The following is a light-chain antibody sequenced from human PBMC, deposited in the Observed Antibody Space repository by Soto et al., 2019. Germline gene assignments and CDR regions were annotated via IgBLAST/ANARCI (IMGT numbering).Light chain of an antibody. CDR2: KAS. V-gene: IGKV1-5*03. J-gene: IGKJ4*01. Sequence: DIQMTQSPSTLSASVGDRVTITCRASQSISSWLAWYQQKPGKAPKLLIYKASSLESGVPSRFSGSGSGTEFILSISSLQPDDFATYYCQQYNSYPLTFGGGTKVEIK. CDR1: QSISSW. CDR3: QQYNSYPLT.